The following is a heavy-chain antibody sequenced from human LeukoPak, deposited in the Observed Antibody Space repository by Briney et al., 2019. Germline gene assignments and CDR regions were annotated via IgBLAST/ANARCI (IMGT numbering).Heavy chain of an antibody. J-gene: IGHJ4*02. V-gene: IGHV3-43D*03. CDR2: ISWDGGST. Sequence: PGGSLRLSCAASGFTFDDYAMHWVRQAPGKGLEWVSLISWDGGSTYYADSVKGRFTISRDNSKNTLYLQMNSLRAEDTAVYYCARDPRASCSGGSCYPQYWGQGTLVTVSS. CDR1: GFTFDDYA. D-gene: IGHD2-15*01. CDR3: ARDPRASCSGGSCYPQY.